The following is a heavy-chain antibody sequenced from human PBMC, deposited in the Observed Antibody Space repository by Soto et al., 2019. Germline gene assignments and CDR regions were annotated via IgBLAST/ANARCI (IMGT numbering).Heavy chain of an antibody. CDR2: IDYSGHT. CDR3: ARTHWSGWARRLFDS. D-gene: IGHD3-3*01. CDR1: GGSITSGDNY. V-gene: IGHV4-30-4*01. Sequence: SETLSLTCTVSGGSITSGDNYWSWIRQPPGKSLEWIGYIDYSGHTYYNPSLKSRLTISVDTSKNQFSLKLSSVTAADTAVYYCARTHWSGWARRLFDSCGQAALVT. J-gene: IGHJ4*02.